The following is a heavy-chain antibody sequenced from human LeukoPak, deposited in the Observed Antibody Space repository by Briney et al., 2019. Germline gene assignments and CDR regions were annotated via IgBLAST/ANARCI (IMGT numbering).Heavy chain of an antibody. J-gene: IGHJ4*02. CDR1: GYTFTSYA. CDR3: AIRDGYRDY. V-gene: IGHV1-3*03. Sequence: ASVKVSCKASGYTFTSYAIHWVRQAPGQTLGWLGWINPANGYAKYSQELQGRVTITRDTSASAAYLELSSLRSEDTAVYYCAIRDGYRDYWGQGTLVTVSS. CDR2: INPANGYA. D-gene: IGHD5-24*01.